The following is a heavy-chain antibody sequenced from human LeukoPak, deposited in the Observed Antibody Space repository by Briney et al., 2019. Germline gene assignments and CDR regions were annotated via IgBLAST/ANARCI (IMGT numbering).Heavy chain of an antibody. Sequence: PGGSLRLSCAASGFTFSNYKMNWVRQAPGKGLEWVSSISSTSTYINYADSVKGRFTISRDNSKNTLYLQMNTLRAEDTAVYYCAKGVGYCSGGSCQQFDYWGQGTLVTVSS. CDR1: GFTFSNYK. J-gene: IGHJ4*02. CDR3: AKGVGYCSGGSCQQFDY. D-gene: IGHD2-15*01. CDR2: ISSTSTYI. V-gene: IGHV3-21*04.